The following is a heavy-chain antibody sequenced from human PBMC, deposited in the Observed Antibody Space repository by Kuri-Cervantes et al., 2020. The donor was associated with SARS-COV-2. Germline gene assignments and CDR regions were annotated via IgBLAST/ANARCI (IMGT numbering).Heavy chain of an antibody. CDR1: GFTFSSYA. V-gene: IGHV3-21*04. CDR3: AKDLWSASSSSFDY. CDR2: ISSSSSYK. D-gene: IGHD6-6*01. Sequence: GESLKISCAASGFTFSSYAMSWVRQAPGKGLEWVSSISSSSSYKYYADSVKGRFTISRDNAKNSLYLQMNSLRAEDTALYYCAKDLWSASSSSFDYWGQGTLVTVSS. J-gene: IGHJ4*02.